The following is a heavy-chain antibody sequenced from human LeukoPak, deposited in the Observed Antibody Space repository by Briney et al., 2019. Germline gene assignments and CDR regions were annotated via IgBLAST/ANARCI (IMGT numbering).Heavy chain of an antibody. CDR1: GGSFSGYY. Sequence: SETPSLTCAVYGGSFSGYYWSWIRQPPGKGLEWIGEINHSGSTNYNPSLKSRVTISVDTSKNQFSLKLSSVTAADTAVYYCASIAAADYWGQGTLVTVSS. J-gene: IGHJ4*02. CDR2: INHSGST. D-gene: IGHD6-13*01. V-gene: IGHV4-34*01. CDR3: ASIAAADY.